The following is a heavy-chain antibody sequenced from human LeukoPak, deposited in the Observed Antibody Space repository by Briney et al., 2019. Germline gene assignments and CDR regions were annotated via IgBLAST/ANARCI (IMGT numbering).Heavy chain of an antibody. CDR3: AAELGGIFDY. Sequence: SETLSLTCTVSGASISSYYWSWIRQPAGEGLECIGRIYTSGNTNYNPSLKSRVTMSIDTPKNQFSLRLSSVTAADTAVYYCAAELGGIFDYWGQGTLVTVSS. CDR1: GASISSYY. CDR2: IYTSGNT. J-gene: IGHJ4*02. V-gene: IGHV4-4*07. D-gene: IGHD7-27*01.